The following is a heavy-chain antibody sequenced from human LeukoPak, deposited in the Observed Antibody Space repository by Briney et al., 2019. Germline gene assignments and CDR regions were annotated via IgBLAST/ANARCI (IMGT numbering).Heavy chain of an antibody. CDR3: ARDSSFDY. V-gene: IGHV3-66*01. CDR2: IYSGGNT. Sequence: XTFXXXYMSWVRQXPGKGLEWVSVIYSGGNTYYSDSVKGRFTISRDKSKNTLYLQMNSLRAEDTAVYYCARDSSFDYWGQGTLVTVSS. J-gene: IGHJ4*02. CDR1: XTFXXXY.